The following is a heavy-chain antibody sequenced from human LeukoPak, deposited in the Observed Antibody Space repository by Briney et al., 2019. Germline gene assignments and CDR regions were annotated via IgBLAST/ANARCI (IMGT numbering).Heavy chain of an antibody. CDR2: ISGSGGGT. D-gene: IGHD3-22*01. CDR3: AKRPRDSSGYYLGAFDG. CDR1: GFTFSSYA. Sequence: GGSLRLSCAASGFTFSSYAMSWVRQSPGKGLEWVSAISGSGGGTYYADSAKGRFTVSRDNSKNTLYLQMSSLRADDTAVYFCAKRPRDSSGYYLGAFDGWGQGTTVTVSS. J-gene: IGHJ3*01. V-gene: IGHV3-23*01.